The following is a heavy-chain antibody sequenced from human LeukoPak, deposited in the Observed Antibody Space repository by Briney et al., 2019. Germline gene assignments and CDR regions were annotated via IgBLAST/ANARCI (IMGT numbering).Heavy chain of an antibody. CDR1: GFTFDDYG. CDR2: INWNGGST. CDR3: ARNSPLDAFDI. V-gene: IGHV3-20*01. Sequence: GGSLRLSCAASGFTFDDYGMSWVRQAPGKGLEWVSGINWNGGSTGYADSVKGRSTISRDNAKNSLYLQMNSLRAEDTALYHCARNSPLDAFDIWGQGTMVTVSS. J-gene: IGHJ3*02.